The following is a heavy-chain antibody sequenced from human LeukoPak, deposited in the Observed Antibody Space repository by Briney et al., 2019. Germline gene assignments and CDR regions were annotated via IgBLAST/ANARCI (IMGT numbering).Heavy chain of an antibody. CDR2: IYTRGST. CDR3: ARTPWSNFWYFDL. V-gene: IGHV4-4*07. Sequence: SGTLSLTCTVSGGSLSGYYWSWLRQPAGKGLEWVGHIYTRGSTRYNPSLKSRVTMSADTSKTQFSLNLSSETAADTAVYFCARTPWSNFWYFDLWGRGTLVSVSS. CDR1: GGSLSGYY. D-gene: IGHD2-8*02. J-gene: IGHJ2*01.